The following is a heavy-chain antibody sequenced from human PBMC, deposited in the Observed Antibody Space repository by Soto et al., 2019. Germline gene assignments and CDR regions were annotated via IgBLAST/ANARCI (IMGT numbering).Heavy chain of an antibody. CDR2: IWYDGSNK. D-gene: IGHD3-10*01. J-gene: IGHJ6*02. CDR1: GFTFSSYG. Sequence: QVQLVEAGGGVGQPGRSLRLSCAASGFTFSSYGMHWVRQAPGKGLEWVAVIWYDGSNKYYADSVKGRFTISRDNSKNTLYLQMNSLRAEDTAVDYCARDLYYYGSGSNYYGMDVWGQGTTVTVSS. CDR3: ARDLYYYGSGSNYYGMDV. V-gene: IGHV3-33*01.